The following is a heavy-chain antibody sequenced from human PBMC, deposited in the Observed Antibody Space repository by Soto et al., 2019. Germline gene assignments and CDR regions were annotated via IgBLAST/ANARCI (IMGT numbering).Heavy chain of an antibody. CDR2: ISNSGGNI. D-gene: IGHD2-15*01. CDR1: GFTFSTYA. Sequence: GGSLRLSCAASGFTFSTYAMSWVRQAPGKGLEWVSAISNSGGNIYYADSVQGRFTISRDNSLNTLFLQMHSLGIEDTAVYYCAHPRGFGVFDAYDIWGQGTMVTVSS. J-gene: IGHJ3*02. CDR3: AHPRGFGVFDAYDI. V-gene: IGHV3-23*01.